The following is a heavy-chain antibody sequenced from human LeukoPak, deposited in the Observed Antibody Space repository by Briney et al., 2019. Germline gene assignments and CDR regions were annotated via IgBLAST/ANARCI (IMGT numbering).Heavy chain of an antibody. CDR3: ARGAGYCSSTSCWDFDI. Sequence: KPSETLSLTCTVSGDSISSYYWSWIRQPAGKGLEWIGRIYTSGSTNYNPSLKSRGTMSVDTSKNQFSLKLSSVTAADTAVYYCARGAGYCSSTSCWDFDIWGQGTMVTVSS. V-gene: IGHV4-4*07. D-gene: IGHD2-2*01. CDR1: GDSISSYY. CDR2: IYTSGST. J-gene: IGHJ3*02.